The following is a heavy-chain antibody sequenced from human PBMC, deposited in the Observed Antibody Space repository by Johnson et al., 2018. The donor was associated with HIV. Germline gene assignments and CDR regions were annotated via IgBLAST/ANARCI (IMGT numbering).Heavy chain of an antibody. CDR3: TRGGWKVVTSIFAFDI. V-gene: IGHV3-30*04. CDR2: ISYDGNNK. CDR1: GFTFNTYA. Sequence: QVQLVESGGGVVQPGRSLRLSCAASGFTFNTYAMHRVRQAPGTGLEWVAVISYDGNNKYYADSVKGRFTISRDNSKNTLYLQMNSLRAEDTAVYYCTRGGWKVVTSIFAFDIWGQGTMVAVSS. D-gene: IGHD2-21*02. J-gene: IGHJ3*02.